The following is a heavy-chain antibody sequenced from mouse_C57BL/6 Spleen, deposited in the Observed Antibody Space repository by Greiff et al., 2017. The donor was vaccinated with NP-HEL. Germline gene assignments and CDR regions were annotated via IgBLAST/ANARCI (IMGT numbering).Heavy chain of an antibody. CDR1: GFNIKDYY. CDR2: IDPEDGET. J-gene: IGHJ2*01. D-gene: IGHD1-1*01. V-gene: IGHV14-2*01. Sequence: EVQLQQSGAELVKPGASVKLSCTASGFNIKDYYMHWVKQRTEQGLEWIGRIDPEDGETNYAPKFQGKATITADTSSNTAYLQLSSLTSEDTAVYYCARSRGSSFDYFDYWGQGTTLTVSS. CDR3: ARSRGSSFDYFDY.